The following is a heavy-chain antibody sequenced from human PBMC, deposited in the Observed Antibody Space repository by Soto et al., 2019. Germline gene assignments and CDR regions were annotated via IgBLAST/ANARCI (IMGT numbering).Heavy chain of an antibody. CDR1: GYSFTSYG. J-gene: IGHJ6*02. CDR2: ISPNNGNT. D-gene: IGHD1-26*01. V-gene: IGHV1-18*01. Sequence: QVQLAQSGAEVKKPGASVKVSCKTSGYSFTSYGVSWVRQAPGQGLEWMGWISPNNGNTIYAQKFQGRVTMTTDTSTTTVNMELRCLRSDDPAVYYCARVGSYNGGGWYYYGMDVWGPGTTVTVSS. CDR3: ARVGSYNGGGWYYYGMDV.